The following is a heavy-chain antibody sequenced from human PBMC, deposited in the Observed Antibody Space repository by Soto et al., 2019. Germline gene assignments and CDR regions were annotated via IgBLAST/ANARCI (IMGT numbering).Heavy chain of an antibody. J-gene: IGHJ4*02. D-gene: IGHD5-18*01. Sequence: SVKFSCKASGGTFSSYAISWVRQAPGQGLEWMGGIIPIFGTANYAQKFQGRVTITADKSTSTAYMELSSLRSEDTAVYYCASPQTYSYGLTNFDYWGQGTLVTVSS. CDR1: GGTFSSYA. V-gene: IGHV1-69*06. CDR3: ASPQTYSYGLTNFDY. CDR2: IIPIFGTA.